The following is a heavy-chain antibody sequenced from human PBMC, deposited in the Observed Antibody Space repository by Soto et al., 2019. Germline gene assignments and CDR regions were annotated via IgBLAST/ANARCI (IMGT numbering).Heavy chain of an antibody. D-gene: IGHD4-4*01. V-gene: IGHV1-69-2*01. Sequence: EVQLVQSGAELKKPGATVTISCKVSGYTFTAYYIHWVQQAPGKGLKWMGLLDPADGKTVYAEKFQGRVSITADTSTDTAYMEVSSLRSEDTAVYYCATLSRSTGGIFDYWGQGTLVSVSS. CDR1: GYTFTAYY. CDR3: ATLSRSTGGIFDY. J-gene: IGHJ4*02. CDR2: LDPADGKT.